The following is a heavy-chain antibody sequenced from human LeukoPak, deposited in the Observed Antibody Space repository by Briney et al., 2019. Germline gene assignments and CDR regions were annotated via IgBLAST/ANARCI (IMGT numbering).Heavy chain of an antibody. D-gene: IGHD3-16*01. J-gene: IGHJ3*01. Sequence: SETPSLTCGISGGSLSAYYWNWIRQPPGKGLEWIGEINHSGITDHNPSLKSRVTISLDTSKNQFSLKLSSVTAADTAVYYCARGSPTGLGDHDAFDVWGQGTIVTVSA. CDR1: GGSLSAYY. CDR3: ARGSPTGLGDHDAFDV. CDR2: INHSGIT. V-gene: IGHV4-34*01.